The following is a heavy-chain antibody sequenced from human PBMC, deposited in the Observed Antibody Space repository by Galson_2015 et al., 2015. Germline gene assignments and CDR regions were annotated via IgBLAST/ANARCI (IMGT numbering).Heavy chain of an antibody. CDR3: ARGQGVTMIRR. V-gene: IGHV4-61*01. CDR1: GGSVSSGSYY. D-gene: IGHD3-22*01. CDR2: IYYSGST. J-gene: IGHJ4*02. Sequence: SETLSLTCTVSGGSVSSGSYYWSWIRQPPGKGLEWIGYIYYSGSTNYNPSLKSRVTISVDTSKNQFSLKLSSVTAADTAVYYCARGQGVTMIRRWGQGTLVTVSS.